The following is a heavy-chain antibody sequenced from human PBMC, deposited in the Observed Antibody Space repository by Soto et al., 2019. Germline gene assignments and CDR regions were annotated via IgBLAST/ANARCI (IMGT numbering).Heavy chain of an antibody. Sequence: PAETRSVTWTGSGGSFSSYYWSWIRQPPGKGLEWIGYIYYSGSTNYNPSLKSRVTISVDTSKNQFSLKLSSVTPADTAVYYCASIGGGFFYDYWGQGTPVIVS. CDR1: GGSFSSYY. D-gene: IGHD3-3*01. CDR3: ASIGGGFFYDY. V-gene: IGHV4-59*01. J-gene: IGHJ4*02. CDR2: IYYSGST.